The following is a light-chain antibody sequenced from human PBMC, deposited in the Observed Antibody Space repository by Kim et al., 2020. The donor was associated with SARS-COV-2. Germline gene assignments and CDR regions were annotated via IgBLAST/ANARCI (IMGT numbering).Light chain of an antibody. Sequence: GQSITLSCTGTSCDVGGENLVSWYQHRPGTVPKLIIYKVTERPSGVSDRFSGSKSGNTASLTISGLQVEDEADYYCSSYAKTRVWIFGGGTKVTVL. CDR3: SSYAKTRVWI. CDR1: SCDVGGENL. J-gene: IGLJ2*01. V-gene: IGLV2-23*02. CDR2: KVT.